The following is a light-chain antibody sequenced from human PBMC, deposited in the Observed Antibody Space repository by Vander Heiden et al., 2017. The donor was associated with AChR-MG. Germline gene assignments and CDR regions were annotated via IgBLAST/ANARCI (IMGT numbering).Light chain of an antibody. Sequence: QSVLTQPPSASGTPGQRVALSCSGSSSNIGTNYVYWYQQLPGTAPKLLIYNNDERPSGVPDRYSGSKSGTSASLAISGLRSEDEADYHCAVWDDSLSAWVFGGGTKLTVL. CDR2: NND. V-gene: IGLV1-47*02. CDR1: SSNIGTNY. J-gene: IGLJ3*02. CDR3: AVWDDSLSAWV.